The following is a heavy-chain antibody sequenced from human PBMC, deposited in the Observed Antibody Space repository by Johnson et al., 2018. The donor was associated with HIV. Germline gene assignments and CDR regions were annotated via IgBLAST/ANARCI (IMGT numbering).Heavy chain of an antibody. V-gene: IGHV3-15*01. CDR1: GFTFSNAW. CDR3: TTDLGSWSAFDI. J-gene: IGHJ3*02. Sequence: VQLVESGGGLVQPGGSLRLSCAASGFTFSNAWMSWVRQAPGKGLEWVGRIKSKTDGGTTDYAAPVKGRFTISRDDSKNTLYLQRNSLKTEDTAVYYCTTDLGSWSAFDIWGQGTMVTVSS. D-gene: IGHD6-13*01. CDR2: IKSKTDGGTT.